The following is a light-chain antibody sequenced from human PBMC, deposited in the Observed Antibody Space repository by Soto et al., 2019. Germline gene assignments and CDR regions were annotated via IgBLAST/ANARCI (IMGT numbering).Light chain of an antibody. Sequence: DIQMTQSPSTLSASVGERVTIHCRASQTITSWVAWYQQKPGQAPKLLIYDASTLESGVPSRFSGSGSGTEFTLTISSLQPDDFATYYCQQYNSYSWTFGQGTRLEIK. CDR1: QTITSW. V-gene: IGKV1-5*01. J-gene: IGKJ5*01. CDR3: QQYNSYSWT. CDR2: DAS.